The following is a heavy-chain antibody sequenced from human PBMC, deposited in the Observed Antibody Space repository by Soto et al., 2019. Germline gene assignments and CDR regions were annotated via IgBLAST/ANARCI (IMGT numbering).Heavy chain of an antibody. CDR2: IKSKTDGGTT. Sequence: GGSLRLSCAASGFTFSNAWMSWVRQAPGKGLEWVGRIKSKTDGGTTDYAAPVKGRFTISRDDSKNTLYLQMNSLKTEDTAVYYCTTAQWLPPWSLMNVWGQGTTVTVSS. J-gene: IGHJ6*02. CDR1: GFTFSNAW. D-gene: IGHD6-19*01. CDR3: TTAQWLPPWSLMNV. V-gene: IGHV3-15*01.